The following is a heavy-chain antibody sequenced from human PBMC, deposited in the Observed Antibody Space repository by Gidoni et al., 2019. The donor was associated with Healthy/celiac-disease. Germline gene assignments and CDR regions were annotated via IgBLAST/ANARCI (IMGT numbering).Heavy chain of an antibody. Sequence: QVQLVQSGAEVKKPGSSVKVSCKASGGTFSSYTISWVRQAPGQGLEWMGRIIPILGIANYAQKFQGRVTITADKSTSTAYMELSSLRSEDTAVYYCARDHDSGSYYDWFDPWGQGTLVTVSS. CDR2: IIPILGIA. CDR3: ARDHDSGSYYDWFDP. J-gene: IGHJ5*02. CDR1: GGTFSSYT. V-gene: IGHV1-69*02. D-gene: IGHD1-26*01.